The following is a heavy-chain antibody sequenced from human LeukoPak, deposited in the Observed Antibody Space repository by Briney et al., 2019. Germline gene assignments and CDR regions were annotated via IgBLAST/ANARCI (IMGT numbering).Heavy chain of an antibody. V-gene: IGHV1-18*01. D-gene: IGHD3-10*01. J-gene: IGHJ4*02. Sequence: ASVKVSCKASGYTFNSYDISWVRQAPGQGLEWMAWISTYNGNTNYALKVQGRATMTTDTSTSTAYMELRSLRSDDTAVYFCARSMKDYGSGTPPYDYWGQGTLVTVSS. CDR1: GYTFNSYD. CDR2: ISTYNGNT. CDR3: ARSMKDYGSGTPPYDY.